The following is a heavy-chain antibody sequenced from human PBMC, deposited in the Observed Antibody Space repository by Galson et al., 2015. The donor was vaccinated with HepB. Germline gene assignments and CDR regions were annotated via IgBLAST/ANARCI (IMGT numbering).Heavy chain of an antibody. CDR1: GGTFSSYA. D-gene: IGHD6-13*01. Sequence: SVKVSCKASGGTFSSYAISWVRQAPGQGLEWMGGIIPIFGTANYAQKFQGRVTITADKSTSTAYMELSSLRSEDTAVYYCARGLMAAAGTFGYWGQGTLVTVSS. J-gene: IGHJ4*02. V-gene: IGHV1-69*06. CDR2: IIPIFGTA. CDR3: ARGLMAAAGTFGY.